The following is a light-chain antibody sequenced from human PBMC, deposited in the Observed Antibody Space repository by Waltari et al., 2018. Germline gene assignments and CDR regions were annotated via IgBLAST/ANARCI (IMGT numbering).Light chain of an antibody. CDR3: QHYVRLPAT. V-gene: IGKV3-20*01. J-gene: IGKJ1*01. CDR1: QSVSRA. Sequence: EIVLPQSPGSLSSSPGERVTLSCRASQSVSRALAWYQQKPVQAPRLLIFGASNRATGIPDRFSGSGSETDFSLTISRLEPEDFAVYYCQHYVRLPATFGRGTKVEIK. CDR2: GAS.